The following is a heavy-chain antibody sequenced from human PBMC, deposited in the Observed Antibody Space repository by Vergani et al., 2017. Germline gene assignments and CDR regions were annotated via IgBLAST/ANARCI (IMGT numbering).Heavy chain of an antibody. CDR1: GYTFTSYY. CDR3: ARDATMATEYNCFDP. CDR2: INPSGGST. Sequence: QVQLVQSGAEVKKPGASVKVSCKASGYTFTSYYMHWVRQAPGQGLEWMGIINPSGGSTSYAQKFQGRVTMTRDTSTSTVYMELSSLRSEDTAVYYCARDATMATEYNCFDPWGQGTLVTVSS. J-gene: IGHJ5*02. V-gene: IGHV1-46*03. D-gene: IGHD5-24*01.